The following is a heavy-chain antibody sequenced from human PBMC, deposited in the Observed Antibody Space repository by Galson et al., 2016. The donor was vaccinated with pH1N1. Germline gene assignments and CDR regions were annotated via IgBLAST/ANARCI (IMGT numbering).Heavy chain of an antibody. D-gene: IGHD3-3*01. V-gene: IGHV1-3*01. CDR2: INAGNGNT. CDR1: GYTFTSYA. Sequence: SVKVSCKASGYTFTSYAMHWVRQAPGQRLEWMGWINAGNGNTKYSQKFQVRVTITRDTSASTAYMELNSLRSEDTAVYYCARGGTLSEFWSSYYPYGMDVWGQGTTVTVSS. CDR3: ARGGTLSEFWSSYYPYGMDV. J-gene: IGHJ6*02.